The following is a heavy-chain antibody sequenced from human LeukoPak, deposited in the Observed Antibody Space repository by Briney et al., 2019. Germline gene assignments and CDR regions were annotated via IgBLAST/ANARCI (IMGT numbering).Heavy chain of an antibody. CDR3: ARVRAGIDY. J-gene: IGHJ4*02. Sequence: GGSLRLSCAASGFTFTTYWMHWVRQAPGKGLVWVSHINSDGSITSYADSVKGRFTISRDNAKNTLYLQMNSLRAEDTAVYYCARVRAGIDYWGQGTLVTVSS. V-gene: IGHV3-74*01. CDR1: GFTFTTYW. CDR2: INSDGSIT. D-gene: IGHD3-3*01.